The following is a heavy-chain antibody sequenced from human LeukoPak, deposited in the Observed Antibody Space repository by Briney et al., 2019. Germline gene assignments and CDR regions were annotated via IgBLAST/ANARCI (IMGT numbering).Heavy chain of an antibody. CDR1: GFTFSSYS. CDR2: ISSSSSYI. J-gene: IGHJ3*02. Sequence: PGGSLRLSCAASGFTFSSYSMNWVRQAPGKGLEWVSSISSSSSYIYYADSVKGRLTISRDNAKNSLYLQMNSLRAEDTAVYYCARSPGRGAFDIWGQGTMVTVPS. V-gene: IGHV3-21*01. CDR3: ARSPGRGAFDI.